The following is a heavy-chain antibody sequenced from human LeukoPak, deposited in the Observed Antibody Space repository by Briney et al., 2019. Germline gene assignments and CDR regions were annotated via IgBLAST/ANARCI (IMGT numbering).Heavy chain of an antibody. V-gene: IGHV4-34*01. CDR2: INHSGST. D-gene: IGHD3-10*01. J-gene: IGHJ4*02. CDR1: GGSFSGYY. CDR3: ARGGITMVRGVMR. Sequence: SETLSLTCAVYGGSFSGYYWSWIRQPPGKGLEWIGEINHSGSTNYNPSLKSRVTISVDTPKNQFSLKLSSVTAADTAVYYCARGGITMVRGVMRWGQGTPVTVSS.